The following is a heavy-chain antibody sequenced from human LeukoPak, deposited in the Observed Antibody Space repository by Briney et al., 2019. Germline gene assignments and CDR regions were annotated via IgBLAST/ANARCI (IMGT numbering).Heavy chain of an antibody. D-gene: IGHD5-18*01. CDR2: IFYSGST. CDR1: GGSISCGDYY. Sequence: PSQTLSLTFTVSGGSISCGDYYWSWIRQPPGKGLKWIGYIFYSGSTYYNPSLKSRVTISVDTSKNQFSLKLSSVTAADTAVYYCARDGRYSYGYGSFDYWGQGTLVTVSS. V-gene: IGHV4-30-4*01. J-gene: IGHJ4*02. CDR3: ARDGRYSYGYGSFDY.